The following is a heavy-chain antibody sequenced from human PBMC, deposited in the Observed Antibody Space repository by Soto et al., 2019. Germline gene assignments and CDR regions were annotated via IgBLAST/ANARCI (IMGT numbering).Heavy chain of an antibody. J-gene: IGHJ4*02. CDR1: GFTFSSYA. V-gene: IGHV3-23*01. CDR2: ISGSGGST. D-gene: IGHD2-15*01. Sequence: GGSLRLSCAASGFTFSSYAMSWVRQAPGKGLEWVSAISGSGGSTYYADSVKGRFAISRDNSKNTLYLQMNSLRAEDTAVYYCAKEYCSGGSCFATFDYWGQGTLVTVSS. CDR3: AKEYCSGGSCFATFDY.